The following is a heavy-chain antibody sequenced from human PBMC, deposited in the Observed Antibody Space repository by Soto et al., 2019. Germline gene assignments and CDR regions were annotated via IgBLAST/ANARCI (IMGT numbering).Heavy chain of an antibody. J-gene: IGHJ5*01. CDR1: TFVVSDKY. CDR2: LYSGGSK. V-gene: IGHV3-66*01. CDR3: VRGSSCISIKTCYNEGFFGP. Sequence: GGSLRLSCTASTFVVSDKYISWVRQAPGKGLEWVSVLYSGGSKYYADSVKGRFTISRDTSTNTLSLQMNSLRVEDTAVYYCVRGSSCISIKTCYNEGFFGPWGQGALVTVSS. D-gene: IGHD2-2*01.